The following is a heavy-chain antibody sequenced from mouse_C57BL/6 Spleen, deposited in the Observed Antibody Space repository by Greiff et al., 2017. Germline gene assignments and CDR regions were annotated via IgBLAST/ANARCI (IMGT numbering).Heavy chain of an antibody. V-gene: IGHV1-55*01. Sequence: VQLQQPGAELVKPGASVKMSCKASGYTFTSYWITWVKQRPGQGLEWIGDIYPGSGSTNYNEKFKSKATLTVDTSSSTAYMQLSSLTSEDSAVYYSARGVYDGYYPAWFAYWGQGTLVTVSA. CDR2: IYPGSGST. J-gene: IGHJ3*01. D-gene: IGHD2-3*01. CDR1: GYTFTSYW. CDR3: ARGVYDGYYPAWFAY.